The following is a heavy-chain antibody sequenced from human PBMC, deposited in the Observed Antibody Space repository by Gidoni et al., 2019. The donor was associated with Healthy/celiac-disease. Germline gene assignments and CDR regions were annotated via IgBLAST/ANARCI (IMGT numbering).Heavy chain of an antibody. CDR1: GFTFDNYA. CDR3: ARDPPSSIAAPPPYGMDV. D-gene: IGHD6-6*01. V-gene: IGHV3-33*08. Sequence: VQLVESGGGLVQPGRSLRLSCAASGFTFDNYAMHWVRQAPGKGLEWVAVIWYDGSNKYYADSVKGRFTISRDNSKNTLYLQMNSLRAEDTAVYYCARDPPSSIAAPPPYGMDVWGQGTTVTVSS. CDR2: IWYDGSNK. J-gene: IGHJ6*02.